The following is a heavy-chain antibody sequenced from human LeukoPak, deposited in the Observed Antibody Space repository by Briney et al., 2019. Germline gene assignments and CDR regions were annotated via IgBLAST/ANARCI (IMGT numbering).Heavy chain of an antibody. V-gene: IGHV3-48*01. Sequence: GGSLRLSCAASGFTFSSYSMNWVRQAPGKGLEWVSYISSSSSTIYYADSVKGRFTIPRDNAKNSLYLQMNSLRAEDTAVYYCARVARGYSHGYRGPLGYWGQGTLVTVSS. CDR2: ISSSSSTI. CDR3: ARVARGYSHGYRGPLGY. J-gene: IGHJ4*02. D-gene: IGHD5-18*01. CDR1: GFTFSSYS.